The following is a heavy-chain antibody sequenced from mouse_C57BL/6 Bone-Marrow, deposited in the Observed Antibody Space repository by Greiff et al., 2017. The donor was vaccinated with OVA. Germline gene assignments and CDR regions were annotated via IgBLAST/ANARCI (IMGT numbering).Heavy chain of an antibody. Sequence: VQLQQPGAELVKPGASVKLSCKASGYTFTSYWMQWVKQRPGQGLEWIGEIDPSDSYTNYNQKFKGKATLTVDTSSSTAYMQLSSLTSEDSAVYYCARESTRWYFDVWGTGTTVTVSS. J-gene: IGHJ1*03. CDR2: IDPSDSYT. CDR1: GYTFTSYW. CDR3: ARESTRWYFDV. V-gene: IGHV1-50*01.